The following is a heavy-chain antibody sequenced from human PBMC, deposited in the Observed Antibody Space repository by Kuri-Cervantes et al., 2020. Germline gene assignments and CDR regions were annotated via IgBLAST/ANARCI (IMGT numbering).Heavy chain of an antibody. D-gene: IGHD3-10*01. V-gene: IGHV4-61*01. Sequence: SETLSLTCTVSGGSVSSGSYYWSWIRQPPGKGLEWIGYIYYSGSTNYNPSLKSRVTISVDTSKNQFSLKLSSVTAADTAVYYCARGAQYYGSGSYPHYYMDVWGKGTTVTVSS. CDR2: IYYSGST. CDR3: ARGAQYYGSGSYPHYYMDV. J-gene: IGHJ6*03. CDR1: GGSVSSGSYY.